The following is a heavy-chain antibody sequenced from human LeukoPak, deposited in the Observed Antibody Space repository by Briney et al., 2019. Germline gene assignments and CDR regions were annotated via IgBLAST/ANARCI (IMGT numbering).Heavy chain of an antibody. CDR2: IYWDNDK. V-gene: IGHV2-5*02. D-gene: IGHD4-23*01. J-gene: IGHJ4*02. CDR1: GFSLSTSGVA. Sequence: SGPTLVEPTQTLTLTCTFSGFSLSTSGVAVGWIRQPPGKALEWLALIYWDNDKRYSPSLKSRLPITKDTSKNQVVLTMTNMDPVDTATYSCAHAPTTVGPPWRYYSDYWGQGTLVTVSS. CDR3: AHAPTTVGPPWRYYSDY.